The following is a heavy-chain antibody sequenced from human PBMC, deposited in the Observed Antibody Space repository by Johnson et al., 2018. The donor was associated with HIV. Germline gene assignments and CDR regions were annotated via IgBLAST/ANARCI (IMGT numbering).Heavy chain of an antibody. Sequence: VQLVESGGGLVQPGGSLRLSCAASGFTFSNAWMSWVRQAPGKGLEWVGRIKSKTDGGTTDYAAPVKGRFTISRDDSKNTLYLQMNSLKTEDTAVYYCTTEHSSADVAFDIWGQGTMVTVSS. CDR1: GFTFSNAW. CDR3: TTEHSSADVAFDI. CDR2: IKSKTDGGTT. J-gene: IGHJ3*02. D-gene: IGHD3-22*01. V-gene: IGHV3-15*01.